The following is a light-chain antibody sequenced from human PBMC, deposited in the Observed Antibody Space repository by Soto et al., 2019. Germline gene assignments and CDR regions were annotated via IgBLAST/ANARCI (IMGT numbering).Light chain of an antibody. Sequence: DIVLTQSPGTLSLSPGERATLSCRTSEAILSNFLAWFQQTPGQPPRLLIYLASNRAAGFPDRFSGSGSGTDFTLTISRLEPEDFAVYYCQHFDNSPLTFGQGTKVEI. CDR1: EAILSNF. J-gene: IGKJ1*01. CDR2: LAS. V-gene: IGKV3-20*01. CDR3: QHFDNSPLT.